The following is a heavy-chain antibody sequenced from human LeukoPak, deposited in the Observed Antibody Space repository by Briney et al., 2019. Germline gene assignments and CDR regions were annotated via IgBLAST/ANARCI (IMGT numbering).Heavy chain of an antibody. D-gene: IGHD5-18*01. CDR3: AKAIRGYSYAEPFDY. CDR2: ISSSGSTI. CDR1: GFTFSSYE. V-gene: IGHV3-48*03. J-gene: IGHJ4*02. Sequence: GGSLRLSCAASGFTFSSYEMNWVRQAPGKGLEWVSYISSSGSTIYYADSVKGRFTISRDNAKNSLYLQMNSLRAEDTALYYCAKAIRGYSYAEPFDYWGQGTLVTVSS.